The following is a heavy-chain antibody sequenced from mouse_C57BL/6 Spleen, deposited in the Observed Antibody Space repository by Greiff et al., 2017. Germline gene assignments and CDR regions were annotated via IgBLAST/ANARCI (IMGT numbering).Heavy chain of an antibody. CDR2: IHPNSGST. CDR1: GYTFTSYW. Sequence: VQLQQPGAELVKPGASVKLSCKASGYTFTSYWMHWVKQRPGQGLEWIGMIHPNSGSTNYNEKFKSKATLTVDKSSSTAYMQLRSLTSEDSAVYYCGREGNTLGFAYWGQGTLVTVSA. J-gene: IGHJ3*01. V-gene: IGHV1-64*01. D-gene: IGHD3-1*01. CDR3: GREGNTLGFAY.